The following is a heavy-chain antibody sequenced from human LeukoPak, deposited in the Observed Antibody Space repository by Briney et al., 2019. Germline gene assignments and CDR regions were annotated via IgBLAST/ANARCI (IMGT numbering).Heavy chain of an antibody. Sequence: GGSLRLSCAASGFTFSSYAMSWVRQTPGKGLAWDSAISGSGGSTYYADSVKGRFTISRDNSKNTLYLQMNSLRAEDTAVYYCAIDYDFWSGYYSDWGQGTLVTVSS. CDR1: GFTFSSYA. CDR3: AIDYDFWSGYYSD. D-gene: IGHD3-3*01. J-gene: IGHJ4*02. CDR2: ISGSGGST. V-gene: IGHV3-23*01.